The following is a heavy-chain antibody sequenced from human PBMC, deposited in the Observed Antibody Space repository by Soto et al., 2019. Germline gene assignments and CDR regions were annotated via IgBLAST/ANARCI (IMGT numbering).Heavy chain of an antibody. D-gene: IGHD6-19*01. V-gene: IGHV2-5*02. J-gene: IGHJ4*02. Sequence: QITLKESGPTLVKPTQTLTLTCTFSGFSLSSTRMAVGWIRQPPGKALEWLALIYWDDDKRYSPFLKSRLTITKDTSKNPVVLTMSTMDPVDTARYYCAHIVVSGLGYYFDYWGQGTLVTVSS. CDR2: IYWDDDK. CDR1: GFSLSSTRMA. CDR3: AHIVVSGLGYYFDY.